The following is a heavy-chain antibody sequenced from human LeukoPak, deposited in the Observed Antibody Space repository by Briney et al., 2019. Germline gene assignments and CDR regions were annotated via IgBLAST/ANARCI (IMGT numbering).Heavy chain of an antibody. J-gene: IGHJ3*02. CDR1: GFTFGGYT. CDR2: IWYDGSNK. CDR3: ARDQTSRLLWFGELLSDAFDI. V-gene: IGHV3-33*08. Sequence: GGSLRLSCAASGFTFGGYTMHWVRQAPGKGLEWVAVIWYDGSNKYYADSVKGRFTISRDNSKNTLYLQMNSLRAEDTAVYYCARDQTSRLLWFGELLSDAFDIWGQGTMVTVSS. D-gene: IGHD3-10*01.